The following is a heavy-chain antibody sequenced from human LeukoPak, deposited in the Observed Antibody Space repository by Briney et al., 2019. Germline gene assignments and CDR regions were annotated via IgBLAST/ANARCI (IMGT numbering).Heavy chain of an antibody. D-gene: IGHD2-8*02. CDR3: ARDFFHGHCAGLSCFLLDY. J-gene: IGHJ4*02. V-gene: IGHV1-18*01. Sequence: ASVKVSCKASGYTFTSYGISWVRQAPGQGLEWMGWISALDGNTNYAQKVQGRVSMTTDTSTSTAYMELRSLRSDDTAVYYCARDFFHGHCAGLSCFLLDYWGQGTLVAVSS. CDR1: GYTFTSYG. CDR2: ISALDGNT.